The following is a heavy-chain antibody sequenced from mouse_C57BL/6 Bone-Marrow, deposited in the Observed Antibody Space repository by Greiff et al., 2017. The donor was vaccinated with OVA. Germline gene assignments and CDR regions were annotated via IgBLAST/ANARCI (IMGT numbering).Heavy chain of an antibody. V-gene: IGHV1-54*01. Sequence: QVQLKESGAELVRPGTSVKVSCKASGYAFTNYLIEWVKQRPGQGLEWIGVINPGSGGTNYNEKFKGKATLTADKSSSTAYMQLSSLTSEDSAVYFCAREAYYYGSKAYWGQGTLVTVSA. CDR1: GYAFTNYL. CDR3: AREAYYYGSKAY. J-gene: IGHJ3*01. D-gene: IGHD1-1*01. CDR2: INPGSGGT.